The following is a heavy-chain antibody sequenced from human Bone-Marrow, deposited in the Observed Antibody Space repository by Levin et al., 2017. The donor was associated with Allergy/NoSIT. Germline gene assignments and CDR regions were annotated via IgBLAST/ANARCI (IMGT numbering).Heavy chain of an antibody. V-gene: IGHV3-72*01. Sequence: SLKISCVASGFPFSDHYMDWVRQAPGKGLEWVGRTKNKARGYTTEYAASVQGRFTISRDDSKNSLYLQMNSLKIEDTAVYFCARDAGTTNLWGQGTLVTVSS. CDR2: TKNKARGYTT. J-gene: IGHJ5*02. D-gene: IGHD1-7*01. CDR1: GFPFSDHY. CDR3: ARDAGTTNL.